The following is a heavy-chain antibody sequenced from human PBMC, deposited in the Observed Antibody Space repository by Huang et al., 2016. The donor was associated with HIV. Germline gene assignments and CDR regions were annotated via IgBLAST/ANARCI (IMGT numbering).Heavy chain of an antibody. D-gene: IGHD3-10*01. V-gene: IGHV5-51*01. CDR3: ARLIGSPSFYYGLDV. CDR1: GYRFRSNW. Sequence: EVQLVQSGAEVKKPGESLKISCKGSGYRFRSNWIGGVRQMPGKGLEWWGIIYPVDSDTRDSPSFQGQVTISADKSINTAYLQWSSLKASDTAMYYCARLIGSPSFYYGLDVWGQGTTVTVSS. J-gene: IGHJ6*02. CDR2: IYPVDSDT.